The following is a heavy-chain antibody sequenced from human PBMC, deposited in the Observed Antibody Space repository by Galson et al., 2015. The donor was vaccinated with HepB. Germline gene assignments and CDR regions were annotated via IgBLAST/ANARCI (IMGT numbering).Heavy chain of an antibody. J-gene: IGHJ4*02. CDR3: AREYRSTWYASSGFVDY. D-gene: IGHD6-13*01. CDR1: GYTFTTYA. CDR2: INTNTGNP. Sequence: SVTVSCKASGYTFTTYAMNWVRQAPGQGLEWMGWINTNTGNPTYAQGFTGRFVFSLDTSVSTAYLQISSLKTDDTAIYYCAREYRSTWYASSGFVDYWGQGTLVTVSS. V-gene: IGHV7-4-1*02.